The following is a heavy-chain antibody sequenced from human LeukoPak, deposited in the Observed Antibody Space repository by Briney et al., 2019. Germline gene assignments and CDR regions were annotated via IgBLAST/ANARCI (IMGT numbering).Heavy chain of an antibody. CDR1: RFIFSDYY. J-gene: IGHJ4*02. D-gene: IGHD4-17*01. CDR2: ISSSGDTI. CDR3: AREGAYYGDFLIDY. Sequence: GGSLRLSCAVSRFIFSDYYMGWIRQPPGRGLEWVSYISSSGDTIYYGDSVKGRFTISRDNAKNSLYLQMNSLRVEDTAVYYCAREGAYYGDFLIDYWGQGTLVTVSS. V-gene: IGHV3-11*04.